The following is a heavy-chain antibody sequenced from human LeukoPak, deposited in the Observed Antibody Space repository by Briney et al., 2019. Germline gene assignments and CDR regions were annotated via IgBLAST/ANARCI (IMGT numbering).Heavy chain of an antibody. CDR1: GFTFSSYG. Sequence: AGGSLRLSCAASGFTFSSYGMHWVRQAPGEGLEWVAFIRYDGSNKYYADSVKGRFTISRDNSKNTLYLQMNSLRVEDTAVYYCAKDWGNYYGSGNPENFDYWGQGTLVTVSS. D-gene: IGHD3-10*01. CDR3: AKDWGNYYGSGNPENFDY. J-gene: IGHJ4*02. CDR2: IRYDGSNK. V-gene: IGHV3-30*02.